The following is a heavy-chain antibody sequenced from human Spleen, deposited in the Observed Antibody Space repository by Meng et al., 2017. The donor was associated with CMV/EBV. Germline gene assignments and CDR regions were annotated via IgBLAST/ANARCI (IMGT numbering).Heavy chain of an antibody. J-gene: IGHJ6*02. V-gene: IGHV3-11*01. D-gene: IGHD3-22*01. Sequence: GESLKISCAASAFTFSDYYMSWIRQAPGRGLEWVSYIGNSGFTTYYADSVKGRFTISRDNSKNTLYLQMNSLRAGDTAIYYCAKDSRRDYYDSSGYYHDGMDVWGQGTTVTVSS. CDR2: IGNSGFTT. CDR1: AFTFSDYY. CDR3: AKDSRRDYYDSSGYYHDGMDV.